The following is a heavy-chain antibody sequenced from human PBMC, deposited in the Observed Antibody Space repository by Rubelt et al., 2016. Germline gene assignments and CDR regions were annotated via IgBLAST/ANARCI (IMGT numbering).Heavy chain of an antibody. V-gene: IGHV3-23*01. Sequence: GESLRLSCAASGFPFSTYAMSWVRQAPGKGLEWVSGISGSGGDTFYADSVKGRFTISKDNSKNTVYMQMIGLRAEDTAVYYCAAYGLGNAAFDYWGQGTLVTVSS. D-gene: IGHD4-17*01. J-gene: IGHJ4*02. CDR1: GFPFSTYA. CDR3: AAYGLGNAAFDY. CDR2: ISGSGGDT.